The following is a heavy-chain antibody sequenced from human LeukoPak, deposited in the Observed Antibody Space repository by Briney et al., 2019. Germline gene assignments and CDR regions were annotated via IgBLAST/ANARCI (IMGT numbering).Heavy chain of an antibody. CDR2: INTNNGVT. CDR1: GLTFTGVNY. Sequence: GASVKVSCEASGLTFTGVNYIHWVRQAPGQGPEWMGWINTNNGVTDYARKFQGRVTMTRDTSISTAYMELYRLTSDDMAMYYCTKDRLSKWFDPGGKGTLVTVSS. J-gene: IGHJ5*02. V-gene: IGHV1-2*02. D-gene: IGHD5-12*01. CDR3: TKDRLSKWFDP.